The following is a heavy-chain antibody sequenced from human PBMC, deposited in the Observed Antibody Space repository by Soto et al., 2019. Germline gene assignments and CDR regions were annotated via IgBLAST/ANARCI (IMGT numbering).Heavy chain of an antibody. CDR2: INPNSGGT. Sequence: GASVKVSCKASGYTFTGYYMHWVRQAPGQGLEWMGWINPNSGGTNYAQKFQGWVTMTRDTSISTAYMELSRLRSDDTAVYYCARAPRYCSGGSCSSYYFDYWGQGTLVTVSS. V-gene: IGHV1-2*04. CDR1: GYTFTGYY. J-gene: IGHJ4*02. D-gene: IGHD2-15*01. CDR3: ARAPRYCSGGSCSSYYFDY.